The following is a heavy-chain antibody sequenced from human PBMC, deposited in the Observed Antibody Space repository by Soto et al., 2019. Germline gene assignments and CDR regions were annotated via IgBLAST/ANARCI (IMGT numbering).Heavy chain of an antibody. CDR3: ARDGDYYDSSGGAFDI. Sequence: PSETLSLTCTVSGGSISSGDYYWIWIRQPPGKGLEWIGYIYYSGSTYYNPSLKSRVTISVDTSKNQFSLKLSSVTAADTAVYYCARDGDYYDSSGGAFDIWGQGTMVTVSS. D-gene: IGHD3-22*01. CDR2: IYYSGST. V-gene: IGHV4-30-4*01. CDR1: GGSISSGDYY. J-gene: IGHJ3*02.